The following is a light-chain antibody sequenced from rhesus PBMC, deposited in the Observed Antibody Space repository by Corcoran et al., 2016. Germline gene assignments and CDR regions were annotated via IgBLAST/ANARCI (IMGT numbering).Light chain of an antibody. Sequence: DIQMTQSPSSLSASVGDTVTITCRARQSMGTWLGWYQQKAGKAPELMIYSASSLKMGVPSRFSGSGSETVFTLTISSLPSEDFATYYCQQYSSSPYSFGQGTKVEIK. V-gene: IGKV1-22*01. J-gene: IGKJ2*01. CDR2: SAS. CDR3: QQYSSSPYS. CDR1: QSMGTW.